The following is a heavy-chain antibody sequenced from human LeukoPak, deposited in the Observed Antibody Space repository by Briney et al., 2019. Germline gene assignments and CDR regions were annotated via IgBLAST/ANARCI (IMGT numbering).Heavy chain of an antibody. CDR3: ARAKDGTNILDY. CDR2: ISYNGVNK. V-gene: IGHV3-30-3*01. CDR1: GFTFSDYA. D-gene: IGHD5-24*01. Sequence: GRSLTLSCAASGFTFSDYAMHWVRQAPGKGLEWVTLISYNGVNKYYADSVKGRLTISRDNSKNTLYLQMDSLRAEDTAVYYCARAKDGTNILDYWGQGTLVTVSS. J-gene: IGHJ4*02.